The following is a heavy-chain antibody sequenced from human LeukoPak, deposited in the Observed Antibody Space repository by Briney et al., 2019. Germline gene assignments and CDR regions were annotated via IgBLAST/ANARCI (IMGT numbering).Heavy chain of an antibody. CDR2: IYPGDSDT. D-gene: IGHD4-23*01. Sequence: GESLKISCKGSGYSFTSYWIGWVRQMPGKGLEWMGIIYPGDSDTTYSPSFQGQVTISADKSISTAYLQWSSLKASDTAMYYCAGFLYGDNSGIDYWGQGTLVTVSS. CDR1: GYSFTSYW. V-gene: IGHV5-51*01. J-gene: IGHJ4*02. CDR3: AGFLYGDNSGIDY.